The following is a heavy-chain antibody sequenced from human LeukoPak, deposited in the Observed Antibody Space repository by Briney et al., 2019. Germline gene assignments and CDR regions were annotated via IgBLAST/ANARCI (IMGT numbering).Heavy chain of an antibody. D-gene: IGHD6-13*01. J-gene: IGHJ4*02. CDR1: GASISSSRYY. Sequence: PSETLSLTCTVSGASISSSRYYWGWIRQPPGKGLEWIGSISYSGTTYYNPSLKSRVTISVDTSKNQFSLKLSSVTAADTAVYYCARTAIAAAGIFDYWGQGTLVTVSS. V-gene: IGHV4-39*07. CDR3: ARTAIAAAGIFDY. CDR2: ISYSGTT.